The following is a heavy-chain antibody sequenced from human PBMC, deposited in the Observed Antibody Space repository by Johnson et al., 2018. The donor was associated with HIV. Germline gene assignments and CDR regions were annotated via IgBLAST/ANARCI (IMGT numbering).Heavy chain of an antibody. CDR1: GFTFSSYG. D-gene: IGHD6-13*01. J-gene: IGHJ3*02. V-gene: IGHV3-NL1*01. Sequence: QVQLVESGGGVVQPGGSLRLSCAGSGFTFSSYGMSWVRQAPGKGLEWVSVIYSGGSTYYADSVQGRFTISRDNSKNTLYLQMNSLRAEDTAVYYCAKDRRGKQQLVTGNDAFDIWGQGTMVTVSS. CDR3: AKDRRGKQQLVTGNDAFDI. CDR2: IYSGGST.